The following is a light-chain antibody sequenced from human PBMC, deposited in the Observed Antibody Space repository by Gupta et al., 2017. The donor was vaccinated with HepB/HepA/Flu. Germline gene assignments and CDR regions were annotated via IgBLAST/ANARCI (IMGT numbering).Light chain of an antibody. V-gene: IGLV1-47*02. CDR2: NNN. CDR1: SSNIGDNY. CDR3: AAWDDSLSGPV. Sequence: QSVLTQPPSASGTPGQRVTISCSGSSSNIGDNYVYWYQQPPGTAPKLLISNNNQRPSGVPDRFSGSKSGTSASLAIXGXRSEDEXDYYCAAWDDSLSGPVFGGGTKLTVL. J-gene: IGLJ2*01.